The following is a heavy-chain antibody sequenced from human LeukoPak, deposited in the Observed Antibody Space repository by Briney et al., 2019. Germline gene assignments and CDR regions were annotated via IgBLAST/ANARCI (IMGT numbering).Heavy chain of an antibody. J-gene: IGHJ1*01. Sequence: GGSLRLSCAASGFTFSRYWMHWVRQAPGKGLVWVSRINSDGSDITYADSVKGRFTISRDNAKSTVYLQMNSLRAEDTAVYYCARSITIFGVGNFQHWGQGTLVTVSS. D-gene: IGHD3-3*01. V-gene: IGHV3-74*01. CDR1: GFTFSRYW. CDR3: ARSITIFGVGNFQH. CDR2: INSDGSDI.